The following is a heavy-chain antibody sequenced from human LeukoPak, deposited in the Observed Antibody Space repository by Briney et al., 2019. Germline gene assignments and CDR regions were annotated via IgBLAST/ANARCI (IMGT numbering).Heavy chain of an antibody. J-gene: IGHJ3*02. CDR1: GFTFSSYG. CDR2: IRYDGSDK. V-gene: IGHV3-33*01. CDR3: ARESWFGESKTFDI. Sequence: PGRSLRLSCAASGFTFSSYGMHWVRQAPGKGLEWVAVIRYDGSDKYHADSVKGRFTISRDNSKNVLCLQMNSLRAEDTAVYYCARESWFGESKTFDIWGQGTMVTVSS. D-gene: IGHD3-10*01.